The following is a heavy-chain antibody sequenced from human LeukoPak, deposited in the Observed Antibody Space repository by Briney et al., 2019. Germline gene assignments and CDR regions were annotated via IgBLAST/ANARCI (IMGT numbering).Heavy chain of an antibody. CDR1: GFTFSSYA. J-gene: IGHJ4*02. V-gene: IGHV3-23*01. D-gene: IGHD2/OR15-2a*01. CDR3: VRHRAEYCNGDNCYLDY. Sequence: GGSLRLSCAASGFTFSSYAMSWVRQVPGKGLEWVSGISGSGGSTDYADSVKGRVTVSRDNSKNTLYLQMNSLRVDDTAVYFCVRHRAEYCNGDNCYLDYWGQGTRVTVSS. CDR2: ISGSGGST.